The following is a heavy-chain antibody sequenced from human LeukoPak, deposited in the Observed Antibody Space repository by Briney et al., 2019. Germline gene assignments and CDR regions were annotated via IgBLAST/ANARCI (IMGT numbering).Heavy chain of an antibody. Sequence: PSETLSLTCTVSGYSISNGCYWGWIRRPPGKGLEWIGTTYHSGTSYYNPSLKSRVTISVDTSKNQLSLKLSSVTAADTAVYYCAGDGDTAMATWGQGTLVTVSS. V-gene: IGHV4-38-2*02. CDR2: TYHSGTS. J-gene: IGHJ4*02. CDR1: GYSISNGCY. D-gene: IGHD5-18*01. CDR3: AGDGDTAMAT.